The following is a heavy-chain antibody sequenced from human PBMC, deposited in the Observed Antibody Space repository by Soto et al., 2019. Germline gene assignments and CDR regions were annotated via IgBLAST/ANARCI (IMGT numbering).Heavy chain of an antibody. Sequence: QLQLYQSGPGLVKPSETLSLTCTVAGGSISSKSYYWGWIRQPPGKGLEWIGSIFYSGSTYYNPSLKCPRTISVDTSKNQLSLKLSSVTAADTAVYFCARHATYSDRSGHYFYWYFDLWGRGTLVPVSS. CDR1: GGSISSKSYY. D-gene: IGHD3-22*01. J-gene: IGHJ2*01. V-gene: IGHV4-39*01. CDR3: ARHATYSDRSGHYFYWYFDL. CDR2: IFYSGST.